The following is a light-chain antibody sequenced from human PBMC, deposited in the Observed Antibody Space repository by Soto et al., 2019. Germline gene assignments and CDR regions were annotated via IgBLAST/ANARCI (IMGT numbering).Light chain of an antibody. Sequence: QSVVTQPPSVSAAPGQKVTISCSGWSSNIGNNYVSWYQQFPGTAPKLLIYDNNERPSGIPDRFSASKSGTSATLGTSGLQTGDEADYFCGTWDDSLSAVVFGGGTKLTVL. CDR3: GTWDDSLSAVV. J-gene: IGLJ2*01. V-gene: IGLV1-51*01. CDR2: DNN. CDR1: SSNIGNNY.